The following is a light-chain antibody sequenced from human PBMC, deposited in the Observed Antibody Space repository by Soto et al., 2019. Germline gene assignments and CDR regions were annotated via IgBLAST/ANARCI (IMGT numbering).Light chain of an antibody. Sequence: EIVLTQSPATLSLSPGERATLYCRASQSVSSYLAWYQQKPGQAPRLLIYDASNRATGIPARFSGSGSGTDFTLTIISLQSEDSAVYYCRQYNNWPPWTFGQGTKVDIK. CDR1: QSVSSY. CDR3: RQYNNWPPWT. V-gene: IGKV3-11*01. CDR2: DAS. J-gene: IGKJ1*01.